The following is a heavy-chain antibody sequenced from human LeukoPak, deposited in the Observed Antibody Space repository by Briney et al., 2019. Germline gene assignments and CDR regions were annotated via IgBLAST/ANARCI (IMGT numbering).Heavy chain of an antibody. CDR1: GGSFSGYY. Sequence: SETLSLTCAVYGGSFSGYYWSWIRQPPGKGLEWIGEINHSGSTNYNPSLKSRVTISVDTSKNRFSLKLSSVTAADTAVYYCARGHDNWNSWGQGTLVTVSS. CDR2: INHSGST. J-gene: IGHJ4*02. D-gene: IGHD1-20*01. V-gene: IGHV4-34*01. CDR3: ARGHDNWNS.